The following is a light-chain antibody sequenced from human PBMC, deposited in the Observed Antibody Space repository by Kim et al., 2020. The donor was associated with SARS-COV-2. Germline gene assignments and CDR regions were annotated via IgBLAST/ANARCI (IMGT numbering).Light chain of an antibody. V-gene: IGLV6-57*03. J-gene: IGLJ2*01. CDR2: EDK. CDR1: SGSIASNY. CDR3: QSYDGSVV. Sequence: PGKTVTIACNRSSGSIASNYVQWFQQRPGSAPTTVIYEDKQRPSGVPDRFSGSIDSSSNSASLSISGLKTEDEADYYCQSYDGSVVFGGGTQLTVL.